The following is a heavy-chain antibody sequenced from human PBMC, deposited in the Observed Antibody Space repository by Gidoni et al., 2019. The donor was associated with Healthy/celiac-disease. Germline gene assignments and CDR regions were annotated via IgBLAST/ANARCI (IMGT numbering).Heavy chain of an antibody. Sequence: EVQLSESGGGLVQPGGSLRLPCAASGFTFSSYAMSWVRQAPGKGLGWVSAISGGGGSTYYADSVKGRFTIARDNSKNTLYLQMNSLRAEDTAVHYCAKSVCTNGVCYTYYFGYWGQGTLVTVSS. CDR2: ISGGGGST. CDR1: GFTFSSYA. J-gene: IGHJ4*02. CDR3: AKSVCTNGVCYTYYFGY. V-gene: IGHV3-23*01. D-gene: IGHD2-8*01.